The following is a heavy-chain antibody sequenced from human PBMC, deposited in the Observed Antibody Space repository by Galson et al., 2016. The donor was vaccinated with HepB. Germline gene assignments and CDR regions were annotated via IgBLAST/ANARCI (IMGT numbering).Heavy chain of an antibody. CDR2: ISYSGTHT. J-gene: IGHJ4*02. V-gene: IGHV3-23*01. CDR3: AKLNSQQVGPVDY. D-gene: IGHD6-13*01. CDR1: GFIFSAYA. Sequence: SLRLSCAASGFIFSAYAMSWVRQAPGKGLQWVSSISYSGTHTYYADSVKGRFTISRDNSKNTVYLQMSGLSAEDTAIYYCAKLNSQQVGPVDYWGQGTLVTVSS.